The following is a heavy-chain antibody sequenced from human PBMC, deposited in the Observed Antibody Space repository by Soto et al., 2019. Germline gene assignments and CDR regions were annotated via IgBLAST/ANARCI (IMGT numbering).Heavy chain of an antibody. Sequence: QVQLVESGGGVVEPGRSLRLSGAASGFTFSSYGMHWVRQAPGKGLEWVAVISYEGSNKYYADYVKGRFTIARDNSKNTVDLQMNSLGAEDTSVYYCATGPYQLLYRGIYYGMDVWGQGTTVTVSS. J-gene: IGHJ6*02. CDR2: ISYEGSNK. D-gene: IGHD2-2*02. CDR1: GFTFSSYG. V-gene: IGHV3-30*03. CDR3: ATGPYQLLYRGIYYGMDV.